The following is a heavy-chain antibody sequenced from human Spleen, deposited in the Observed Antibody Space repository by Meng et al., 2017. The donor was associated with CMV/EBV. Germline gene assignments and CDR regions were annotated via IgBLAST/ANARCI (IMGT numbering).Heavy chain of an antibody. CDR3: ARSGPSEGFDP. D-gene: IGHD3-10*01. Sequence: SLTCAVFGWSFSGYYWRWLRQPPGKGLEWIREINHSGSTNYNPSLKSRVTISVDTSKNQFSLKLSSVTAADTAVYYCARSGPSEGFDPWGQGTLVTVSS. J-gene: IGHJ5*02. V-gene: IGHV4-34*01. CDR1: GWSFSGYY. CDR2: INHSGST.